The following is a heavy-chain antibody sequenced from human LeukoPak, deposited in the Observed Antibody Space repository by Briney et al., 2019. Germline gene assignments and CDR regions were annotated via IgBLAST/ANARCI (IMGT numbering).Heavy chain of an antibody. V-gene: IGHV4-39*07. Sequence: SETRSLTCTVSGDSTSSSTYYWDWIRQAPGKGLEWIGNIYDSGTTHYNPSLKSRVTMSVDTSKNQFSLKLSSVTAADTAVYYCARGIAAFDYWGQGTLVTVSS. CDR1: GDSTSSSTYY. D-gene: IGHD6-13*01. J-gene: IGHJ4*02. CDR2: IYDSGTT. CDR3: ARGIAAFDY.